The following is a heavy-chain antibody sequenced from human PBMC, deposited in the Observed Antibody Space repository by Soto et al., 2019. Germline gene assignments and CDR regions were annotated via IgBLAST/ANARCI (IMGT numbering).Heavy chain of an antibody. CDR1: GFTFSSYA. V-gene: IGHV3-23*01. J-gene: IGHJ4*02. CDR2: ISGSGGST. Sequence: GVSLRLSCAASGFTFSSYAMSWVRQAPGKGLEWVSAISGSGGSTYYADSVKTRLTISKDTSKNQVVLTMTNMDPVDTATYYCARIPGSVAGYNDYWGQGTLVTVSS. CDR3: ARIPGSVAGYNDY. D-gene: IGHD6-19*01.